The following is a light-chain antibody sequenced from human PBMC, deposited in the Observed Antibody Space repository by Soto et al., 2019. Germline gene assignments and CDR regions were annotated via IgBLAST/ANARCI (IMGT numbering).Light chain of an antibody. CDR3: QSYDSSLSGSV. CDR2: GNN. Sequence: QSVLTQPPSVSGAPGQRVTISCTGSSSNLGTVYDIHWYQQLPGTAPKLLIYGNNNRPSGVPDRFSGSKSGTSASLAITGLQAEDEADYYCQSYDSSLSGSVFGGGTKLTVL. CDR1: SSNLGTVYD. J-gene: IGLJ2*01. V-gene: IGLV1-40*01.